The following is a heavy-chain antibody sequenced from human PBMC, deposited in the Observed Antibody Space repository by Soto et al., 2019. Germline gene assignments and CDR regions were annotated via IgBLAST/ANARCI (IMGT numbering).Heavy chain of an antibody. D-gene: IGHD4-17*01. Sequence: SETLSLTCTVSGGSISSGDYYWSWIRQPPGKGLEWIGYIYYSGSTYYNPSLKSRVTISVDTSKNQFSLKLSSVTAADTAVYYCARVGPDYGEFDYWGQGTLVTVSS. CDR2: IYYSGST. V-gene: IGHV4-30-4*01. CDR3: ARVGPDYGEFDY. CDR1: GGSISSGDYY. J-gene: IGHJ4*02.